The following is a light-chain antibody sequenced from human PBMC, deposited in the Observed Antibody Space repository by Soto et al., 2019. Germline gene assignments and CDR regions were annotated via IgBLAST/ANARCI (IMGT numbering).Light chain of an antibody. J-gene: IGKJ4*01. CDR2: EAS. Sequence: DIKLTQSPSFLSASVGDRVTITCRASQGISSYLLWYQQKPGKAPELLIYEASTLQSGVPSRFSGSGSGTEFTLTISSLQPEDFATYYCQHLNNYPLTFGGGTEVEIK. CDR1: QGISSY. V-gene: IGKV1-9*01. CDR3: QHLNNYPLT.